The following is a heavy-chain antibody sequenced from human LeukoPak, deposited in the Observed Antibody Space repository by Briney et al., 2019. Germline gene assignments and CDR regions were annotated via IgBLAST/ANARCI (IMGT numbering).Heavy chain of an antibody. V-gene: IGHV3-53*01. J-gene: IGHJ4*02. CDR2: IYSGGST. CDR1: GFTVSSNY. D-gene: IGHD6-19*01. CDR3: ASQAPGYSSGWYSN. Sequence: PGGSLRLSCAASGFTVSSNYMSWVRQAPGKGLEWVSVIYSGGSTYYADSVKGRFTISRDNSKNTLYLQMNSLRAEDTAVYYCASQAPGYSSGWYSNWGQGTPVTVSS.